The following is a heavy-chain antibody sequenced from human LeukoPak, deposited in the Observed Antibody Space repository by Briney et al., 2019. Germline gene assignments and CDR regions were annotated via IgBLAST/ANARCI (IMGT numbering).Heavy chain of an antibody. V-gene: IGHV3-48*01. Sequence: PGGSLRLSCAASGFTFSSYSMNWVRQAPGKGLEWVSYISSSSSTIYYADSVKGRFTISRDNSKNTLYLQMNSLRAEDTAVYYCAKSIVGAPFWGQGTLVTVSS. CDR3: AKSIVGAPF. CDR2: ISSSSSTI. D-gene: IGHD1-26*01. J-gene: IGHJ4*02. CDR1: GFTFSSYS.